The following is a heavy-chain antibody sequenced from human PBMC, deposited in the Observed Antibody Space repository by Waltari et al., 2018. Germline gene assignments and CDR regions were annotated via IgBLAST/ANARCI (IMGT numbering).Heavy chain of an antibody. Sequence: QVQLQESGPGLVKPSETLSLTCTVSGGSISSYYWRWIRQPPGKGLEWIGYIYYSGSTNYNPSLKSRVTISVDTSKNQFSLKLSSVTAADTAVYYCAREHMAYYYYGMDVWGQGTTVTVSS. J-gene: IGHJ6*02. CDR1: GGSISSYY. CDR2: IYYSGST. CDR3: AREHMAYYYYGMDV. D-gene: IGHD2-21*01. V-gene: IGHV4-59*01.